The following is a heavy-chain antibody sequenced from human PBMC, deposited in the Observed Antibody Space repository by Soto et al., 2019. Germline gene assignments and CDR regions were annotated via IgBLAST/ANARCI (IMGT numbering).Heavy chain of an antibody. J-gene: IGHJ5*02. CDR2: ISNIGST. V-gene: IGHV4-59*02. D-gene: IGHD1-26*01. CDR1: GGSVSGYY. CDR3: ARLEGWELHPDT. Sequence: QVQLRESGPGLVKPSETLSLTCNVSGGSVSGYYWSWFRQPPGKGVEYIGYISNIGSTNYNPSLKSGVTISVDASKSQVSLKLTRVTAADTAVFYCARLEGWELHPDTWGEGSLVTVSS.